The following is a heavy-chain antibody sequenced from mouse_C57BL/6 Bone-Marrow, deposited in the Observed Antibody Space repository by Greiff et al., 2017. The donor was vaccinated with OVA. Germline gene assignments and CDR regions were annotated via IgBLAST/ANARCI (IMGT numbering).Heavy chain of an antibody. CDR3: TGFLLARGFAY. Sequence: EVKVEESGGGLVQPGGSMKLSCVASGFTFSNYWMNWVRQSPEKGLEWVAQIRLKSDNYATHYAESVKGRFTISRDDSKSSVYLQMNNLRAEDTGIYYCTGFLLARGFAYWGQGTLVTVSA. V-gene: IGHV6-3*01. CDR2: IRLKSDNYAT. CDR1: GFTFSNYW. J-gene: IGHJ3*01. D-gene: IGHD1-1*01.